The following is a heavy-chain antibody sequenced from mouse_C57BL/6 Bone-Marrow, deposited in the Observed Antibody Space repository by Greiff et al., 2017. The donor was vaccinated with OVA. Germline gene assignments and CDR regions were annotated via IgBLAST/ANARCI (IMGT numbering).Heavy chain of an antibody. CDR3: ARPRGYYWYFDV. V-gene: IGHV1-53*01. Sequence: VQLQQPGTELVKPGASVKLSCKASGYTFTSYWMHWVKQRPGPGLEWIGNINPSNGGTNYNEKFKSKATLTVDKSSSTAYMQLSSLTSEDSAVYYCARPRGYYWYFDVWGTGTTVTVSS. D-gene: IGHD2-2*01. CDR2: INPSNGGT. J-gene: IGHJ1*03. CDR1: GYTFTSYW.